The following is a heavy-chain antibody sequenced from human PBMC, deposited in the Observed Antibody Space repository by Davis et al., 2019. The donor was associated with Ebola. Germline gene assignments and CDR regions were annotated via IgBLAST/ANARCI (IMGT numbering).Heavy chain of an antibody. CDR3: ARGGTTVTTLVTYYRV. J-gene: IGHJ4*02. Sequence: MPSETLSLTCAVSGGSISSSNWWSWVRQPPGKGLEWIGEINHSGSTNYNPSLKSRVTISVDTSKNQFSLKLSSVTAADTAVYYCARGGTTVTTLVTYYRVWGQGTLVTVSS. CDR2: INHSGST. D-gene: IGHD4-11*01. V-gene: IGHV4-4*02. CDR1: GGSISSSNW.